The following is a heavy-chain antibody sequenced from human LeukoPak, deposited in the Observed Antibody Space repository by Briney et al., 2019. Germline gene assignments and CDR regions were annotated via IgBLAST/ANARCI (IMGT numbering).Heavy chain of an antibody. Sequence: ASVKVSCKASGYTFTSYGISWVRQAPGQGLEWMGWISAYNGNTNYAQKLQGRVTMTTDTSTSTAYMELRSLRSDDTAVYYCAYDSSGYRVAAFDYWGQGTLATVSS. CDR2: ISAYNGNT. J-gene: IGHJ4*02. CDR3: AYDSSGYRVAAFDY. V-gene: IGHV1-18*01. CDR1: GYTFTSYG. D-gene: IGHD3-22*01.